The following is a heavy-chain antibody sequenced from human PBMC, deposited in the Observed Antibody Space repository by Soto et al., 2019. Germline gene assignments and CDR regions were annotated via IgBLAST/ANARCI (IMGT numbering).Heavy chain of an antibody. J-gene: IGHJ4*02. D-gene: IGHD2-2*03. CDR1: GFTFSSYA. Sequence: EVQLLESGGGLVQPGGSLRLSCAASGFTFSSYAMSWVRQAAGTGLERVSGISGSGGSTFYADSIKGAFPISGDNPKNSLYLQLNTLRAPDPAVYSWAKGRSDMDIVTGPAARTSPDVWGQGTLVTVSS. V-gene: IGHV3-23*01. CDR2: ISGSGGST. CDR3: AKGRSDMDIVTGPAARTSPDV.